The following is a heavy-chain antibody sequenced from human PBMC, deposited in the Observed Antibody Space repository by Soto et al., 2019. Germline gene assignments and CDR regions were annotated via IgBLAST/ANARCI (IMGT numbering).Heavy chain of an antibody. D-gene: IGHD1-1*01. V-gene: IGHV3-30*18. J-gene: IGHJ4*02. CDR1: GFTFSTYG. CDR2: ISYDGVNK. Sequence: QVQLVESGGGVAQPGRSLRLSCAASGFTFSTYGMHWVRQAPGKGLEWVAVISYDGVNKYYADSVKGRFTISRDNSKNTLYLQMNSLRAEDMAVYYCAKSVYNWNDGFFDYWGQGTLVTVSS. CDR3: AKSVYNWNDGFFDY.